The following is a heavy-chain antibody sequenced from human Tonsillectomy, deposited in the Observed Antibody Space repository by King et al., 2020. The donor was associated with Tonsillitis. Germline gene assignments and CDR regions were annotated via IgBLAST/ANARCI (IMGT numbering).Heavy chain of an antibody. Sequence: VQLVESGGGVVQPGRSLRLSCAASGFTFSTYGMHWVRQAPGKGLEWVAVIWYDGSNKYYADSVKGRFTISRDNSKNTLYLQMNSLRAEDTAVYYCAGGLSGYYNFDYWGPGTLVTVSS. CDR3: AGGLSGYYNFDY. CDR2: IWYDGSNK. J-gene: IGHJ4*02. CDR1: GFTFSTYG. V-gene: IGHV3-33*08. D-gene: IGHD3-9*01.